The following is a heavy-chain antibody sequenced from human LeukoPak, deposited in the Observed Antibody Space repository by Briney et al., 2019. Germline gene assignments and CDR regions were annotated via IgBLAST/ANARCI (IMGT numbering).Heavy chain of an antibody. CDR1: GVIFRNYA. Sequence: GGSLRLSCAASGVIFRNYAMSWVRQAPGKGLEWVSAITGSGDTTYYADSVKGRFTISRDNSKNTLYVEMNTLRAEDTAVYYCAKWGDYDILTGYYVSDFWGQGTLVTVSS. D-gene: IGHD3-9*01. J-gene: IGHJ4*02. CDR2: ITGSGDTT. V-gene: IGHV3-23*01. CDR3: AKWGDYDILTGYYVSDF.